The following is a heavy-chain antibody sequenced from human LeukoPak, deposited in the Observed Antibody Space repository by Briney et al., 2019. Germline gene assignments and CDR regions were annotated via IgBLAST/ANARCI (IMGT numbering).Heavy chain of an antibody. J-gene: IGHJ3*02. Sequence: SETLPLTRTFSVDPNNIRSYYWGWIRQPPGRELEWIGSIYYSGSTYYNPSLNSRVTISVDTSKNQFSLKLSSVTAADTAVYYCARDYLGGNPDAFDIWGQGTMVTVSS. CDR3: ARDYLGGNPDAFDI. CDR1: VDPNNIRSYY. D-gene: IGHD4-23*01. CDR2: IYYSGST. V-gene: IGHV4-39*07.